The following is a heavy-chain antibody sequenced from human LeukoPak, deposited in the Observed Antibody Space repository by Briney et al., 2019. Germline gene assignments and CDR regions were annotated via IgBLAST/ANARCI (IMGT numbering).Heavy chain of an antibody. Sequence: GGSLRLSCAASGFTFSIYAMNWVRQAPGKGLEWVSVISGRGEHTYYADSVKGRFTISRDNSNNTLYLQMNSLRAEDAAVYYCARDLSGDWYFDPWGRGTLVTVSS. CDR2: ISGRGEHT. CDR1: GFTFSIYA. V-gene: IGHV3-23*01. CDR3: ARDLSGDWYFDP. J-gene: IGHJ2*01. D-gene: IGHD7-27*01.